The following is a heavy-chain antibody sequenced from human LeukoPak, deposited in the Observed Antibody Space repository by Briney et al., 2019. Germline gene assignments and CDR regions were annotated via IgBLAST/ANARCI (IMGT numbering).Heavy chain of an antibody. CDR2: IWYDGSNK. D-gene: IGHD5-18*01. CDR3: ARDRAMVVGSSWYYDY. CDR1: GFSFSSYG. J-gene: IGHJ4*02. V-gene: IGHV3-33*01. Sequence: PGGSLRLSCAASGFSFSSYGMQWVRQAPGKGLEWVSLIWYDGSNKYYADSVKGRFTISRDNSKNTLYLQMNSLRAEDTALYYCARDRAMVVGSSWYYDYWGQGTLVTVSS.